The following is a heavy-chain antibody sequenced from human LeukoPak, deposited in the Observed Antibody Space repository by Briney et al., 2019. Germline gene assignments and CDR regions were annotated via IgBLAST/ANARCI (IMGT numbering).Heavy chain of an antibody. V-gene: IGHV3-49*04. CDR3: TSVYDTSAYYHSGVDY. CDR2: IRSKTYRGTA. D-gene: IGHD3-22*01. J-gene: IGHJ4*02. CDR1: GFTFSSYA. Sequence: GGSLRLSCAASGFTFSSYAMSWVRQAPGKGLEWVGFIRSKTYRGTAEYAASVKGRFTILRDDSKSIAYLQTNSLKTDDTAVYYCTSVYDTSAYYHSGVDYWGQGTLVTVSS.